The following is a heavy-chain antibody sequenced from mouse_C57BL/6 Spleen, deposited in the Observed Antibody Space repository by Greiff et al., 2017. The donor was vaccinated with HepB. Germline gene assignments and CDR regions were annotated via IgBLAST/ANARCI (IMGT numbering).Heavy chain of an antibody. CDR2: IDPEDGET. CDR3: ARIRASTMAFFDY. J-gene: IGHJ2*01. V-gene: IGHV14-2*01. D-gene: IGHD2-1*01. CDR1: GFNIKDYY. Sequence: VQLKQSGAELVKPGASVKLSCTASGFNIKDYYMHWVKQRTEQGLEWIGRIDPEDGETKYAPKFQGKATITADTSSNTAYLQLSILTSEDPAVYYCARIRASTMAFFDYWGQGTTLTVSS.